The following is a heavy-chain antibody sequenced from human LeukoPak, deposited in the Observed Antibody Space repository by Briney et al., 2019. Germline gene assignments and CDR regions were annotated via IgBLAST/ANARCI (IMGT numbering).Heavy chain of an antibody. CDR3: AREASSSWYAYYYYYMDV. Sequence: GGSLRLSCVVSGFAFDDYGMTWVRQAPGKGLEWVSGINWNGASTGYADSVKGRFTTSRDNAKNSLYLQMNSLRAEDTAVYYCAREASSSWYAYYYYYMDVWGKGTTVTVSS. CDR2: INWNGAST. D-gene: IGHD6-13*01. V-gene: IGHV3-20*04. CDR1: GFAFDDYG. J-gene: IGHJ6*03.